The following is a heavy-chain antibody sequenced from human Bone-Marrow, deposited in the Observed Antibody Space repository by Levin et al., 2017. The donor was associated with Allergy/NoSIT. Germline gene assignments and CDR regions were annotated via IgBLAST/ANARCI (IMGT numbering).Heavy chain of an antibody. V-gene: IGHV3-23*01. J-gene: IGHJ5*02. D-gene: IGHD1-26*01. CDR3: AKDSGSDPTAWLDP. Sequence: LSLTCATSGFTFSIYAMAWVRQAPGKGLEWVSGISNSGGRTLYADPVKGRFTISRDNSKNTLYLHMNSPRADDTAVYYCAKDSGSDPTAWLDPWGQGTLVIVSS. CDR2: ISNSGGRT. CDR1: GFTFSIYA.